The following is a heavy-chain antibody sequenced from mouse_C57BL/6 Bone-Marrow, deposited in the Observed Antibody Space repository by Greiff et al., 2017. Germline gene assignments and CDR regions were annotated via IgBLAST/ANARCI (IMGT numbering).Heavy chain of an antibody. CDR1: GYTFTSYW. CDR3: AREELYYDYDDGDYYAMDY. Sequence: VQLQQPGAELVMPGASVKLSCKASGYTFTSYWMHWVKQRPGQGLEWIGEIDPSDSYTNYNQKFKGKSTLTVDKSSSTAYMQLSSLTSENSAVYYCAREELYYDYDDGDYYAMDYWGQGTSVTVSS. CDR2: IDPSDSYT. V-gene: IGHV1-69*01. D-gene: IGHD2-4*01. J-gene: IGHJ4*01.